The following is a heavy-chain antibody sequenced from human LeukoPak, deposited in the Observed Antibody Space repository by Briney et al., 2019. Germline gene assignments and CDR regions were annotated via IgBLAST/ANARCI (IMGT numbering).Heavy chain of an antibody. CDR3: ARHNADYDILTGYSHFHYYFDY. J-gene: IGHJ4*02. Sequence: PETLSLTCTVSGGSISSYYWSWIRQPPGKGLEWIGYIYYSGSTNYNPSLKSRVTISVDTSKNQFSLNLSSVTAADTAVYYCARHNADYDILTGYSHFHYYFDYWGQGTLVTVSS. CDR1: GGSISSYY. D-gene: IGHD3-9*01. V-gene: IGHV4-59*08. CDR2: IYYSGST.